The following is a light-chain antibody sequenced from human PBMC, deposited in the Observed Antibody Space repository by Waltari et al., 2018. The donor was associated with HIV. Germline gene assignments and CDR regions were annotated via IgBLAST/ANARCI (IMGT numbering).Light chain of an antibody. J-gene: IGLJ2*01. Sequence: QSVVTQPPSASGTPGQRVTISCSGSGSNIGTYSVNWYQHFPGTAPKLLIYMNDQRPSGCPGRFSGSQSGTSASLAISGLQYDDEADYYCAVWDDSLGGAVFGGGTKLTVL. CDR3: AVWDDSLGGAV. CDR1: GSNIGTYS. CDR2: MND. V-gene: IGLV1-47*01.